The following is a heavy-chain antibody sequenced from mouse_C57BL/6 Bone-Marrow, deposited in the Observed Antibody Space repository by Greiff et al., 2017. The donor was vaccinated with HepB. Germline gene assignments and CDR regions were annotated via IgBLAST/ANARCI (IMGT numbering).Heavy chain of an antibody. D-gene: IGHD4-1*01. CDR3: ARDLTGTGDY. CDR1: GFTFSSYA. V-gene: IGHV5-4*01. Sequence: EVKLVESGGGLVKPGGSLKLSCAASGFTFSSYAMSWVRQTPEKRLAWVATISDGGSYTYYPDNVKGRFTISRDNAKNNLYLQMSHLKSEDTAMYYCARDLTGTGDYWGQGTSVTVSS. CDR2: ISDGGSYT. J-gene: IGHJ4*01.